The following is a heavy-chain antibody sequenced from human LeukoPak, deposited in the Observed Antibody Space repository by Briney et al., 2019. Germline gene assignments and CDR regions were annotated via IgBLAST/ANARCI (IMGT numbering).Heavy chain of an antibody. J-gene: IGHJ4*02. D-gene: IGHD3-10*01. Sequence: GGSLRLSCAASGFRFSNSWMYWVRQGPGKGPVWVSRMKTDGTRIEYADSVKGRFTISRDNAKNTLFLQVSSLRVEDTAVYYCARGADHGGSYYPDWGQGTRVTVSS. V-gene: IGHV3-74*01. CDR2: MKTDGTRI. CDR3: ARGADHGGSYYPD. CDR1: GFRFSNSW.